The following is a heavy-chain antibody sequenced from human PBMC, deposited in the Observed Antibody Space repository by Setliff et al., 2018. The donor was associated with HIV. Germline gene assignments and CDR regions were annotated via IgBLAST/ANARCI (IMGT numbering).Heavy chain of an antibody. CDR1: GVTFTTYS. V-gene: IGHV1-69*06. CDR2: IIPIIRSA. J-gene: IGHJ3*01. D-gene: IGHD6-13*01. CDR3: AREVASYSSRFDAFDV. Sequence: SVKVSCKTSGVTFTTYSITWVRQAPGQGLEWMGGIIPIIRSAKHAQKFQGRVTITADKSTSTAYMELSNLRSEDTAVYYCAREVASYSSRFDAFDVWGQGTTVTVSS.